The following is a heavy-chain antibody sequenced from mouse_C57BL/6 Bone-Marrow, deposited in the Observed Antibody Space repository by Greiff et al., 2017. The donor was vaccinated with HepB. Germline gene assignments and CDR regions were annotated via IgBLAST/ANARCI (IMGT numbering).Heavy chain of an antibody. CDR3: AKVAYYYGSSFYWYCDV. CDR2: IDPSDSYT. CDR1: GYTFTSYW. J-gene: IGHJ1*03. Sequence: QVQLQQPGAELVKPGASVKLSCKASGYTFTSYWMQWVKQRPGQGLEWIGEIDPSDSYTNYNQKFKGKATLTVDTSSSTAYLQLSSLTSEDSAVYYCAKVAYYYGSSFYWYCDVGGTGTTVTVSA. D-gene: IGHD1-1*01. V-gene: IGHV1-50*01.